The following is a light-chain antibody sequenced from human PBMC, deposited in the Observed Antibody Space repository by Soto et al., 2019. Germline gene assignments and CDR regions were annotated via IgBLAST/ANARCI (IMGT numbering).Light chain of an antibody. Sequence: QSVLTQPPSVSGAPGQRVTISCTGSSSNIGAGYDVHWYQQLPGSAPKLLIYGNTHRPSGVPDRFSGSKSGTSASLAITGLQAEDEADYYCLSFDSSLRVVFGGGTKLTVL. CDR1: SSNIGAGYD. CDR3: LSFDSSLRVV. V-gene: IGLV1-40*01. J-gene: IGLJ2*01. CDR2: GNT.